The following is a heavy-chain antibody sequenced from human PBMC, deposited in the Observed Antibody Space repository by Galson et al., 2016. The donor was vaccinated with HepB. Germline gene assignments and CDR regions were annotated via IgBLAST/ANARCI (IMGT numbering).Heavy chain of an antibody. CDR3: VRDHRVGENYYGVDV. J-gene: IGHJ6*02. V-gene: IGHV1-2*02. CDR1: GYTFNDYH. D-gene: IGHD3-10*01. CDR2: INANSGGN. Sequence: SVKVSCKASGYTFNDYHIHWVRQAPGQGLEWMGWINANSGGNDYAQKFQGRVTMTRDTSINTAYMELTSLRSDDTAVYYCVRDHRVGENYYGVDVWGHGTTVTVS.